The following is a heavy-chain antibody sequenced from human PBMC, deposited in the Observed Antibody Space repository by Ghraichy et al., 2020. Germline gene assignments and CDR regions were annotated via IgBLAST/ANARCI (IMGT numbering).Heavy chain of an antibody. Sequence: GESLNISCSASGFSFGSHWMTWVRQAPGKGLEWVANINEDGRETNYVDSVKGRFIISRDNATNSLFLQMDYVRAEDTAVYYCARGYCPDVGCATAPDWWGQGTPVTVSS. D-gene: IGHD2-15*01. J-gene: IGHJ4*02. CDR2: INEDGRET. V-gene: IGHV3-7*01. CDR1: GFSFGSHW. CDR3: ARGYCPDVGCATAPDW.